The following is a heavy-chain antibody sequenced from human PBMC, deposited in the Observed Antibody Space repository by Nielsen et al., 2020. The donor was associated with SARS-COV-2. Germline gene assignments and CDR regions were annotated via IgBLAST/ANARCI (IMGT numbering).Heavy chain of an antibody. CDR3: ARGTTHDYFDY. J-gene: IGHJ4*02. D-gene: IGHD4-17*01. CDR2: INHSEST. V-gene: IGHV4-34*01. CDR1: GGSISSYY. Sequence: SETLSLTCTVSGGSISSYYWSWIRQPPGKGLEWIGEINHSESTNYNPSLKSRVTISVDTSKNQLSLKLSSVTAADTAVYYCARGTTHDYFDYWGQGTLVTVSS.